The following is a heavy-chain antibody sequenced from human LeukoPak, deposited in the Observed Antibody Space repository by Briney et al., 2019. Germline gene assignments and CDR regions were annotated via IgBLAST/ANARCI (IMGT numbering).Heavy chain of an antibody. CDR1: GFTFSSYS. D-gene: IGHD3-22*01. CDR3: ARDYYDSSGYYPGVVDY. V-gene: IGHV3-48*04. CDR2: ISSSSSTI. J-gene: IGHJ4*02. Sequence: PGGSLRLSCAASGFTFSSYSMNWVRQAPGKGLEWVSYISSSSSTIYYADSVKGRFTISRDNAKNSLYLQMNSLRAEDTAVYYCARDYYDSSGYYPGVVDYWGQGTLVTASS.